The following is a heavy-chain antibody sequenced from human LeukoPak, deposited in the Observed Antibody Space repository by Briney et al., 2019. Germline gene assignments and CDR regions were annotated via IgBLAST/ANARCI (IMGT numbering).Heavy chain of an antibody. D-gene: IGHD3-3*01. CDR3: ACFAIWSGYRIDP. J-gene: IGHJ5*02. CDR2: IYYDGST. Sequence: SETLSLTCTVSGGSISTSSFYWGWIRQPPGKGLEWIGNIYYDGSTYYNPSLKSRVTISVDTSRKYFSLKLRSVTAADTALYYCACFAIWSGYRIDPWGQGTLVTVSS. V-gene: IGHV4-39*02. CDR1: GGSISTSSFY.